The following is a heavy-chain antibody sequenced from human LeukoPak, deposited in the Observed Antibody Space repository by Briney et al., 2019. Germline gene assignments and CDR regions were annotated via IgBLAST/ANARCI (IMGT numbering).Heavy chain of an antibody. V-gene: IGHV3-21*01. CDR1: GFTFSDYA. CDR3: ARLPQSFVGASPFDF. CDR2: ISGSSSFI. J-gene: IGHJ4*02. D-gene: IGHD3-16*01. Sequence: GGSQRLSCAASGFTFSDYAMTWVRQAPGKGLEWVSSISGSSSFIYYTYSVQGRFTVSRDNAENSLFLQMDSLKAEDTAVYYCARLPQSFVGASPFDFWGQGTLVPVSS.